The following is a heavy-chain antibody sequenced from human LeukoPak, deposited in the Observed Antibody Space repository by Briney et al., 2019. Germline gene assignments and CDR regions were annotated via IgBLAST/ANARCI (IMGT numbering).Heavy chain of an antibody. Sequence: RASVNVSCKASGYTFTGYYMHWVRQAPGQGLEWMGWINPNSGGTNYAQKFQGRVTMTRDTSISTAYMELSRLTSDDTAVYYCARGYGSGSYYSPSDFWGQGTLVTVSS. D-gene: IGHD3-10*01. CDR2: INPNSGGT. CDR1: GYTFTGYY. V-gene: IGHV1-2*02. CDR3: ARGYGSGSYYSPSDF. J-gene: IGHJ4*02.